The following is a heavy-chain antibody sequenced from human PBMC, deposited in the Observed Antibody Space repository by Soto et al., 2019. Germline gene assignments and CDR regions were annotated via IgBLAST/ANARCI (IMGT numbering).Heavy chain of an antibody. CDR3: ARESVSVTYRFDS. Sequence: QVQLQESGPGLVRPSETLSLTCTVSGDSLRTYYWSWIRQPAGERLEWIGRIHDTGRTNYNPSLQSRVTMSVDTSKNQISLRVNAVTAADTAVYYCARESVSVTYRFDSWGQVTLVTVSS. CDR1: GDSLRTYY. CDR2: IHDTGRT. J-gene: IGHJ4*02. V-gene: IGHV4-4*07. D-gene: IGHD4-17*01.